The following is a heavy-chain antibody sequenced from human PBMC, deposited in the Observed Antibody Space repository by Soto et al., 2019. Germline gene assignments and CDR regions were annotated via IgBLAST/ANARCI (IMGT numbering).Heavy chain of an antibody. CDR1: GFTFSSYW. Sequence: GGSLRLSCAASGFTFSSYWMHWVRQAPGKGLVWVSRINSDGSSTSYADSVKGRFTISRDNAKNTLYLQMNSLRAEDTAVYYCARGRDGYKTYDYFDYWGQGTLVTVSS. J-gene: IGHJ4*02. V-gene: IGHV3-74*01. CDR3: ARGRDGYKTYDYFDY. CDR2: INSDGSST. D-gene: IGHD5-12*01.